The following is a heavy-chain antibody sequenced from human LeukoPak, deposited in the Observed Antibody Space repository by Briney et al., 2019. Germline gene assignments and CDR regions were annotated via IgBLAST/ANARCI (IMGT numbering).Heavy chain of an antibody. CDR3: ARHPGLLYYFDY. CDR2: IYYSGST. Sequence: PSETLSLTCTVSGGSISSYYWSWIRQPPGKGLEWIGYIYYSGSTNYNPSLKSRVTISVDTSKNRFSLKLSSVTAADTAVYYCARHPGLLYYFDYWGQGTLVTVSS. CDR1: GGSISSYY. D-gene: IGHD3-16*01. V-gene: IGHV4-59*08. J-gene: IGHJ4*02.